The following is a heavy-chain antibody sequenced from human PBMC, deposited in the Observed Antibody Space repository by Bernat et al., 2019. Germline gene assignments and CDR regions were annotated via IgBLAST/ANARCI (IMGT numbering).Heavy chain of an antibody. CDR2: INHSAYT. D-gene: IGHD2-15*01. Sequence: QVQLQQWGAGLLKPSETLSLTCAVYGGSFSGYYWSWIRQPPGKGLVWIGEINHSAYTTYNPSLKSRVTISVDTSKNQISLKLSSVTAADTAVYYCARGYCSGGSCAAYFQHWGQGTLVTVSS. CDR3: ARGYCSGGSCAAYFQH. V-gene: IGHV4-34*01. CDR1: GGSFSGYY. J-gene: IGHJ1*01.